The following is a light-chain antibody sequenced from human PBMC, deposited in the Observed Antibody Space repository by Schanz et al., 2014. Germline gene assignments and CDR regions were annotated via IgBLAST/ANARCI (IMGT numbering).Light chain of an antibody. CDR2: EGS. V-gene: IGLV2-23*03. Sequence: QSALTQPASVSGSPGQSITISCTGTSSDVGGYNFVSWYQQHPGKAPKLMIYEGSQRPSGVSDRFSGSKSGNTASLTISGLQADDEAEYHCSSFRDGWNFVVFGGGTKLTVL. CDR1: SSDVGGYNF. J-gene: IGLJ3*02. CDR3: SSFRDGWNFVV.